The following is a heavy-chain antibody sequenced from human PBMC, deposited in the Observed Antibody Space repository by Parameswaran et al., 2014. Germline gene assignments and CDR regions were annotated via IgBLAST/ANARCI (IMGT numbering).Heavy chain of an antibody. CDR2: IYYSGST. Sequence: VRQAPGKGLEWIGSIYYSGSTYYNPSLKSRVTISVDTSKNQFSLKLSSMTAADTAVYYCASSVPPKKYYYYMDVWGKGTTVTVSS. J-gene: IGHJ6*03. V-gene: IGHV4-39*07. D-gene: IGHD5/OR15-5a*01. CDR3: ASSVPPKKYYYYMDV.